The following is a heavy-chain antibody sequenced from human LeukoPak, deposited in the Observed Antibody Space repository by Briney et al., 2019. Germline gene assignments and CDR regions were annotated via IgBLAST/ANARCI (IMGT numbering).Heavy chain of an antibody. CDR3: ARDSGFWLF. D-gene: IGHD3-22*01. Sequence: PSETLSLTCVVYGGSFSGYYWGWIRQPPGKGLEWIGDINPSGITNYNQSLKSRVTISADTPKNQFSLRLSSVTAADTAVYFCARDSGFWLFWGQGTLVTVSS. CDR1: GGSFSGYY. V-gene: IGHV4-34*01. CDR2: INPSGIT. J-gene: IGHJ1*01.